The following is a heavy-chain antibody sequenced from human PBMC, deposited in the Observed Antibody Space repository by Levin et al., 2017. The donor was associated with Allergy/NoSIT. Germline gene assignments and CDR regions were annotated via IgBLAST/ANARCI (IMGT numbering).Heavy chain of an antibody. D-gene: IGHD3-10*01. CDR2: IYYSGST. Sequence: LRLSCTVSGGSISSGDYYWSWIRQPPGKGLEWIGYIYYSGSTYYNPSLKSRVTISVDTSKNQFSLKLSSVTAADTAVYYCARALWFGELLGGSDFDYWGQGTLVTVSS. V-gene: IGHV4-30-4*01. J-gene: IGHJ4*02. CDR1: GGSISSGDYY. CDR3: ARALWFGELLGGSDFDY.